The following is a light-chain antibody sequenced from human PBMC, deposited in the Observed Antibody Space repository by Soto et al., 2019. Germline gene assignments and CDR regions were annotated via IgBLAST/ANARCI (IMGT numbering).Light chain of an antibody. Sequence: PGERVTLSCRASQSVSSSYLTWYQQKPGQAPRLLIYGASTRATSIPARFSGSGSGTDFTLTISSLQPEDFAVYYCQQDYNWWTFGQGTKVDIK. CDR1: QSVSSSY. CDR2: GAS. CDR3: QQDYNWWT. V-gene: IGKV3D-7*01. J-gene: IGKJ1*01.